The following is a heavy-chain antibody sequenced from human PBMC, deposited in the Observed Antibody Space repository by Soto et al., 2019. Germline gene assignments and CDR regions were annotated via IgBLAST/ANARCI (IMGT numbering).Heavy chain of an antibody. J-gene: IGHJ6*02. D-gene: IGHD3-3*01. V-gene: IGHV1-2*02. CDR3: ARGKMDFWSGYYYYYYGMDV. CDR1: GYTFTGYY. CDR2: INPNSGGT. Sequence: GASVKVSCKASGYTFTGYYMHWVRQAPGQGLEWMGWINPNSGGTNYAQKFQGRVTMTRDTSISTAYMELSRLRSDDTAVYYCARGKMDFWSGYYYYYYGMDVWGQGTTVTVSS.